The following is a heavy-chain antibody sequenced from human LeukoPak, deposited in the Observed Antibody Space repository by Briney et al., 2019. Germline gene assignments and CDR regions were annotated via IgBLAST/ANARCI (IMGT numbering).Heavy chain of an antibody. CDR3: ARDNHRLYCSSTSCYTFDY. Sequence: ASVKVSCKASEYTFTGYYMHWVRQAPGQGLEWMGWINPNSGGTNYAQKFQGRVTMTRDTSISTAYVELSRLRSDDTAVYYCARDNHRLYCSSTSCYTFDYWGQGTLVTVSS. CDR1: EYTFTGYY. V-gene: IGHV1-2*02. J-gene: IGHJ4*02. D-gene: IGHD2-2*02. CDR2: INPNSGGT.